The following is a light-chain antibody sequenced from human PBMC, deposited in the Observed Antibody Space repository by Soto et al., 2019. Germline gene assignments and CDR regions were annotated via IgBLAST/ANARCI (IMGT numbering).Light chain of an antibody. CDR1: QDISSY. CDR3: QQYNSYSWT. CDR2: DAS. V-gene: IGKV1-5*01. J-gene: IGKJ5*01. Sequence: DIQMTQSPSSLSASLGDRVTITCQASQDISSYLNWFQQKPGKAPKLLIYDASSLESGVPSRFSGSRSGTEFTLTISSLQPDDFATYYCQQYNSYSWTFGQGTRLEIK.